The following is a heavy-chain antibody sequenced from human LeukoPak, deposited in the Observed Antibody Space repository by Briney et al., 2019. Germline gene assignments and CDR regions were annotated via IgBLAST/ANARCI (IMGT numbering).Heavy chain of an antibody. D-gene: IGHD5-18*01. V-gene: IGHV3-9*01. CDR2: ISWNSGSI. CDR1: GGSFSDYY. CDR3: AKASLYSYGLGGPFDY. Sequence: LSLTCAVYGGSFSDYYWSWIRQPPGKGLEWVSGISWNSGSIGYADSVKGRFTISRDNAKNSLYLQMNSLRAEDTALYYCAKASLYSYGLGGPFDYWGQGTLVTVSS. J-gene: IGHJ4*02.